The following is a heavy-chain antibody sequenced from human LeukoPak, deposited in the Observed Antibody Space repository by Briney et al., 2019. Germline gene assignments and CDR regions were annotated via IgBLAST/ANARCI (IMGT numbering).Heavy chain of an antibody. V-gene: IGHV3-48*01. CDR3: ARDYSTVTTFFDY. CDR1: GFTLRTYN. CDR2: ITSGGTTI. D-gene: IGHD4-17*01. Sequence: PGGSLRLSCAASGFTLRTYNMNWVRQAPGKGLEWVSYITSGGTTIYYADSVKGRFTISRDNAKNSLYLQMNSLRAEDTAVYYCARDYSTVTTFFDYWGQGTLVTVSS. J-gene: IGHJ4*02.